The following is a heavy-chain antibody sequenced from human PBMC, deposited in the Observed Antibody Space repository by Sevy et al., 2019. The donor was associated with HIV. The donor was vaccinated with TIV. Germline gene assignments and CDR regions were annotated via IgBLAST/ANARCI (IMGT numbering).Heavy chain of an antibody. V-gene: IGHV1-2*02. CDR2: INPNSGGT. J-gene: IGHJ6*03. CDR3: ARGLQIVVVPAAILGTYYYYYMDV. CDR1: GYTFTGYY. D-gene: IGHD2-2*01. Sequence: ASVKVSCKASGYTFTGYYMHWVRQAPGQGLEWMGWINPNSGGTNYAQKFQGRVTMTRDTSISTAYMELSRLRSDDTAVYYFARGLQIVVVPAAILGTYYYYYMDVWGKGTTVTVSS.